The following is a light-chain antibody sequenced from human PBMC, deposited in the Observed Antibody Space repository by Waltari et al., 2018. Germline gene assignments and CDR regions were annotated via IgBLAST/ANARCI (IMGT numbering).Light chain of an antibody. CDR3: QQFGSLPWT. V-gene: IGKV1-33*01. CDR1: QDIGAS. J-gene: IGKJ1*01. CDR2: DAD. Sequence: DIHLTQSPSSLSASVGDTATIPCRASQDIGASVNWYQHRPGEAPKLLIFDADSLERGAPSRFSGGGSRTQFTFTITGLQAEDIATYYCQQFGSLPWTFGQGTTVE.